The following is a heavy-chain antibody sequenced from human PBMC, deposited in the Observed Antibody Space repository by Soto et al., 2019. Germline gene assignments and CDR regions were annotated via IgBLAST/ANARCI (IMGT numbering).Heavy chain of an antibody. CDR1: GYTFSSYS. D-gene: IGHD3-10*01. CDR3: ARDQTVPWFVS. J-gene: IGHJ5*01. Sequence: EVQLVESGGGLVQPGGSLRLSCGASGYTFSSYSMNWVRQAPGKGLEWVSYISSSSYTIFYADSVKGRFTISRDNAKSSLYLQMNSLRAEDTAVYYCARDQTVPWFVSWGQGTLVTVSS. CDR2: ISSSSYTI. V-gene: IGHV3-48*04.